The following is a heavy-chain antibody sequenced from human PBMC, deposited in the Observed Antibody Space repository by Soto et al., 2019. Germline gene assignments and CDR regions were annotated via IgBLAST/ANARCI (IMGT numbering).Heavy chain of an antibody. CDR2: LYTDGNA. CDR3: ARDYDYGDAGALDI. V-gene: IGHV3-53*01. D-gene: IGHD4-17*01. Sequence: GGSLRLSCAPSWFIVINNHMSWVRQAPGKGPEWVSNLYTDGNAFYADSVKGRFTISRDNSRNALYLQMNSLRAEDTAVYYCARDYDYGDAGALDIWGQGTMVTVS. J-gene: IGHJ3*02. CDR1: WFIVINNH.